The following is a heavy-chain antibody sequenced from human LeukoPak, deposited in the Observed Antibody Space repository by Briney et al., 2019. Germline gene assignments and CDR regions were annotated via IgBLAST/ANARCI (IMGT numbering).Heavy chain of an antibody. CDR3: ALNSGSYPDY. D-gene: IGHD1-26*01. CDR1: GFSFSTYA. V-gene: IGHV3-23*01. Sequence: GGSLRLSCAASGFSFSTYAMSWVRQAPGKGLEWVSGVNGNGGSTSYADSVKGRFTIFRDNSKNTLYLQMNSLRAEDTAVYYCALNSGSYPDYWGQGTLVTVSS. CDR2: VNGNGGST. J-gene: IGHJ4*02.